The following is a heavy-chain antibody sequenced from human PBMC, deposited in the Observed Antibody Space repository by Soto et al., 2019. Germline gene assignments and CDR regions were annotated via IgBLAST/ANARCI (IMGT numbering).Heavy chain of an antibody. CDR3: ARHSNAHCPRYY. CDR1: TGSISPYY. V-gene: IGHV4-59*01. CDR2: IYYTGST. Sequence: SETLSLTCTVSTGSISPYYWTWIRQPPGKGLEWIGYIYYTGSTNYNPSLKSRVTISLDTSKNQFSLKLSSVTAADTAVYYCARHSNAHCPRYYWGQGTLVTVSS. J-gene: IGHJ4*02.